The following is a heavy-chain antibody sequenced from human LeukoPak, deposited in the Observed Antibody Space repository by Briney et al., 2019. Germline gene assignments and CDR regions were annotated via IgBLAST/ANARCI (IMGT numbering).Heavy chain of an antibody. J-gene: IGHJ4*02. CDR3: ASSEYTQGYYFDY. V-gene: IGHV3-48*03. D-gene: IGHD2/OR15-2a*01. Sequence: PGGSLRLSCAASGFAFSKYEMNWVRQAPGKGLEWVSYISGSGSTKYYADSVKGRFTISRDNAKTSLDLQMNSLRAEDTAVYYCASSEYTQGYYFDYWGQGTLVTVSS. CDR2: ISGSGSTK. CDR1: GFAFSKYE.